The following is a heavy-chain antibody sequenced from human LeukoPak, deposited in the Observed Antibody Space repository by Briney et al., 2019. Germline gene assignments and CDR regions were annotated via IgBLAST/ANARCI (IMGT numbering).Heavy chain of an antibody. CDR2: MDPNSGDT. CDR3: ATKGGLTPNTLAM. Sequence: ASVKVSCKGSGYNFTVYYMHWVRQAPGQGLEWMGWMDPNSGDTIYAPKFQGRVSMTRDTSITTGYMELSSLTFDDSAMYYCATKGGLTPNTLAMWGHGTMVTVSS. CDR1: GYNFTVYY. D-gene: IGHD2-15*01. V-gene: IGHV1-2*02. J-gene: IGHJ3*01.